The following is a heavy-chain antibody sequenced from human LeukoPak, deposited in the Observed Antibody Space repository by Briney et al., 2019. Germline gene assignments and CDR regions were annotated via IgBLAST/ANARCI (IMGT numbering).Heavy chain of an antibody. V-gene: IGHV3-23*01. CDR1: GFTFSSYA. J-gene: IGHJ4*02. CDR3: AXADYDILGFDY. Sequence: PGGSLRLSCAASGFTFSSYAMSWVRQAPGKGLEWVSAISGSGGSTYYADSVKGRFTISRDNSKNTLYLQMNSLRDEDTAVFYCAXADYDILGFDYWGQGTLVTVSS. CDR2: ISGSGGST. D-gene: IGHD3-9*01.